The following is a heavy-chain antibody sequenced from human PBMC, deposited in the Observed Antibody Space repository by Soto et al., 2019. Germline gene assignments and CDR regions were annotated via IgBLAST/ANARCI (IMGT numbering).Heavy chain of an antibody. D-gene: IGHD5-12*01. CDR1: GGSISGYY. CDR2: VYYSGST. J-gene: IGHJ4*02. Sequence: SETLSLTCTLSGGSISGYYWSWIRQPPGKGLEWIGYVYYSGSTKYNPSLESRVTISVDMSNNQFSLMLTSVTAADTAVYYCAKYRRTDAEGYRLDFWGQGTLVTAPQ. V-gene: IGHV4-59*01. CDR3: AKYRRTDAEGYRLDF.